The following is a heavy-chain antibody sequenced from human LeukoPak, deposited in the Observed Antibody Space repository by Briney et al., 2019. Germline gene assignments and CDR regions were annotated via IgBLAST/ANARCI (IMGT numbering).Heavy chain of an antibody. D-gene: IGHD1-26*01. CDR1: GGSISSSNW. CDR3: ARVGDPYYYYYYMDV. J-gene: IGHJ6*03. V-gene: IGHV4-4*02. Sequence: SGTLSLTCAVSGGSISSSNWWSWVRQPPGKGLEWIGEIYHSGSTNYNPSLKSRVTMSVDTSKNQFSLKLSSVTAADTAVYYCARVGDPYYYYYYMDVWGKGTTVTVSS. CDR2: IYHSGST.